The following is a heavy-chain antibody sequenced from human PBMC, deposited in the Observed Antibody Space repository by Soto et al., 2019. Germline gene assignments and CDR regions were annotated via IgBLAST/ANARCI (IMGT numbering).Heavy chain of an antibody. Sequence: PSETLSLTCTVSGGSISSGGYYWSWIRQHPGKGLEWIGYIYYSGSTYYNPSLKSRVTISVDTSKNQFSLKLSSVIAADTAVYYCASLVVPAAMVDYWGQGTLVIVAS. V-gene: IGHV4-31*03. CDR3: ASLVVPAAMVDY. D-gene: IGHD2-2*01. J-gene: IGHJ4*02. CDR2: IYYSGST. CDR1: GGSISSGGYY.